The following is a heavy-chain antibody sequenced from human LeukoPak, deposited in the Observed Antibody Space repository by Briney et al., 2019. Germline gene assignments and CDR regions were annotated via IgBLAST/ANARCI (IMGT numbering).Heavy chain of an antibody. J-gene: IGHJ5*02. CDR3: ARVRDDYGDHDP. Sequence: GGSLRLSCAASGFFFSNYAMTWVRQAPGKGLEWVANIKQDGSEKYYVDSVKGRFTISRDNAKNSLYLQMNSLRAEDTAVYYCARVRDDYGDHDPWGQGTLVTVSS. V-gene: IGHV3-7*01. CDR2: IKQDGSEK. D-gene: IGHD4-17*01. CDR1: GFFFSNYA.